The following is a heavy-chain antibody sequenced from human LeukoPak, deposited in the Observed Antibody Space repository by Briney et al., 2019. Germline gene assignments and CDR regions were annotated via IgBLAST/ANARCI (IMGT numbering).Heavy chain of an antibody. CDR2: IIPILGIA. V-gene: IGHV1-69*10. CDR1: GGTFISYA. Sequence: SVKVSCKASGGTFISYAISWVRQAPGQGLEWMGGIIPILGIANYAQKFQGRVTITADKSTSTAYMELSSLRSEDTAVYYCARFDKTQYCSGGSCYGDYWGQGTLVTVSS. CDR3: ARFDKTQYCSGGSCYGDY. J-gene: IGHJ4*02. D-gene: IGHD2-15*01.